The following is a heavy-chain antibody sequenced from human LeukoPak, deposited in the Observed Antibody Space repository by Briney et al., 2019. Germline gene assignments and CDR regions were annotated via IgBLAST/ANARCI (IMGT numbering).Heavy chain of an antibody. Sequence: SETLSLTCTVSGGSISSSNYYWGWIRQPPGKGLEWIGNAYYSGSTYYNPSLNIRVTVSVDTSKNQFSLNLSSVTAADTAVYYCARLDATLVRGKINHWGQGTLVTVSS. CDR1: GGSISSSNYY. CDR2: AYYSGST. J-gene: IGHJ5*02. CDR3: ARLDATLVRGKINH. D-gene: IGHD3-10*01. V-gene: IGHV4-39*01.